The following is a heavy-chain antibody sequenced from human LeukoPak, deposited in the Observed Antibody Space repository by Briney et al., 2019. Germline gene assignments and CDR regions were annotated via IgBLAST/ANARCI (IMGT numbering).Heavy chain of an antibody. CDR3: ARVSSGWYEDY. Sequence: PGGSLRLSCTAFGFTFSSYGMNWVRQAPGKGLEWVSSISGSSSYIYYADSVKGRFTISRDNAKNSLYLQMNSLRAEDTAVYYCARVSSGWYEDYWGQGTLVTVSS. J-gene: IGHJ4*02. CDR2: ISGSSSYI. D-gene: IGHD6-19*01. V-gene: IGHV3-21*01. CDR1: GFTFSSYG.